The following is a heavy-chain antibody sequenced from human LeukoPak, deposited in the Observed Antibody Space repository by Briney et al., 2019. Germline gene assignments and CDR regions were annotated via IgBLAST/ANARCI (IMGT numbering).Heavy chain of an antibody. D-gene: IGHD3-22*01. Sequence: AAVKVSCKASGYTFTDSYMHWVRPAPGQGRAWMGWLNPNSGGTNYAQKFQGRVTMTRDTSISTAYMELSRLRSDDTAMYYCARDTIGMIVVAFDYWGQGTLVTVSS. J-gene: IGHJ4*02. CDR3: ARDTIGMIVVAFDY. CDR2: LNPNSGGT. CDR1: GYTFTDSY. V-gene: IGHV1-2*02.